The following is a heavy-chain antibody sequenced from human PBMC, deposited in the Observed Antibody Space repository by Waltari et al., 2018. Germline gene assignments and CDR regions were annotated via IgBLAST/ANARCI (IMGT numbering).Heavy chain of an antibody. CDR1: GFTFSSYA. Sequence: QVQLVESGGGVVQPGRSLRLSCAASGFTFSSYAMHWVRQAPGKGLEWVAVISYDGSNKYYADSVKGRFTISRDNSKNTLYLQMNSLRAEDTAVYYCARDDPTEGPPFDYWGQGTLVTVSS. V-gene: IGHV3-30-3*01. D-gene: IGHD4-17*01. J-gene: IGHJ4*02. CDR2: ISYDGSNK. CDR3: ARDDPTEGPPFDY.